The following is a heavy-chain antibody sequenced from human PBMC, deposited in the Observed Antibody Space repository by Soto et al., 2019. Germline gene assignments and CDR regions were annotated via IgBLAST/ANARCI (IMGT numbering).Heavy chain of an antibody. Sequence: QVQLVESGGGVVQPGRSLRLSCAASGFIFSSYGMHWVRQAPGKGLEWVAVISYDGSNKYYADSVKGRFTISRDNSKNTLYLQMNSLRAEDTAVYYCAKDALDCTNGVCGLYGMDVWGQGTTVTVSS. CDR1: GFIFSSYG. D-gene: IGHD2-8*01. V-gene: IGHV3-30*18. CDR3: AKDALDCTNGVCGLYGMDV. J-gene: IGHJ6*02. CDR2: ISYDGSNK.